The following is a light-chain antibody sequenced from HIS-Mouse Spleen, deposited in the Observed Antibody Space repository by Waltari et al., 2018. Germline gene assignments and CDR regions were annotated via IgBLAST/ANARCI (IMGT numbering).Light chain of an antibody. J-gene: IGLJ2*01. CDR1: SSNIGSNY. V-gene: IGLV1-47*01. CDR3: AAWDDSLSGPV. CDR2: RNN. Sequence: QSVLTQPPSASGTPGQRVTISCSGSSSNIGSNYVYWYQQLPGTAPKLLIYRNNQRPSGVPDRFAASKSGTSASLAISGLRSEDEADYYCAAWDDSLSGPVFGGGTKLTVL.